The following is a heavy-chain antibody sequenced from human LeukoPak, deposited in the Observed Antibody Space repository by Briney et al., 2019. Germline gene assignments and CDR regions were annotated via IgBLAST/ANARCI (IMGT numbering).Heavy chain of an antibody. V-gene: IGHV4-34*01. CDR3: AVVVVAARGLNWFDP. Sequence: SETLSLTCAVYGGSFSGYYWSWIRQPPGKGLEWIGEINHSGSTNYNPSLKSRVTISVDTSKNQFSLKLSSVTAADTAVYYCAVVVVAARGLNWFDPWGQGTLATVSS. CDR2: INHSGST. D-gene: IGHD2-15*01. CDR1: GGSFSGYY. J-gene: IGHJ5*02.